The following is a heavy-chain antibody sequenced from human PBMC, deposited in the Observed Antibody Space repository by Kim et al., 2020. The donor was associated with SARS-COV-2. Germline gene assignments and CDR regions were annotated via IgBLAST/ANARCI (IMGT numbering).Heavy chain of an antibody. CDR1: GYTFTSYG. CDR3: ARVASEWELYFDH. CDR2: ISAYNGNT. D-gene: IGHD1-26*01. J-gene: IGHJ4*02. V-gene: IGHV1-18*04. Sequence: ASVKVSCKASGYTFTSYGITWVRQAPGQGLEWMGWISAYNGNTNYAQNLQDRITMTTDTSTNTAYMELRSLRSDDTAVYYCARVASEWELYFDHWGQGTLVTVSS.